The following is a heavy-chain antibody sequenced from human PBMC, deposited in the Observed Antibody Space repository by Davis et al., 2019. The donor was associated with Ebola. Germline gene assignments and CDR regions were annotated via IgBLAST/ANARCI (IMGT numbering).Heavy chain of an antibody. D-gene: IGHD1-26*01. J-gene: IGHJ4*02. CDR3: AKDRGSGSYFGVGDY. V-gene: IGHV3-23*01. CDR1: GFTFSSYA. CDR2: ISVRGGST. Sequence: GGSLRLSCAASGFTFSSYAMSWVRQAPGKGLEWVSAISVRGGSTYYADSVKGRFTISRDNSKNTLYLQMNSLRAEDTAVYYCAKDRGSGSYFGVGDYWGQGTLVTVSS.